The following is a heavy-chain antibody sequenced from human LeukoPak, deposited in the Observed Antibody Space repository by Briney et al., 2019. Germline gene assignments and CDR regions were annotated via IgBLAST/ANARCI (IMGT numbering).Heavy chain of an antibody. D-gene: IGHD4-11*01. CDR2: INHSGST. CDR1: GGSFSGYY. CDR3: ASGYTIDY. V-gene: IGHV4-34*01. J-gene: IGHJ4*02. Sequence: PSETLSLTCAVYGGSFSGYYWSWIRQPPGKGLEWIGEINHSGSTNYNPSLKSRVTISVDTSKNQFSLKLSSVTAADTAVYYCASGYTIDYWGQGTLATVSS.